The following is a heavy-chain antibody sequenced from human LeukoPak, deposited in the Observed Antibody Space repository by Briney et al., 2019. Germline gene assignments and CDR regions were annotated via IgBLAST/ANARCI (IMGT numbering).Heavy chain of an antibody. J-gene: IGHJ4*02. CDR3: ARVASYYDSSGYYYGLDY. Sequence: SGTLSLNCAVSGGSISSSNWWSWVRQPPGKGLEWIGEIYHSGSTNYNPSLKSRVTISVDKSKNQFSLKLSSVTAADTAVYYCARVASYYDSSGYYYGLDYWGQGTLVTVSS. D-gene: IGHD3-22*01. V-gene: IGHV4-4*02. CDR1: GGSISSSNW. CDR2: IYHSGST.